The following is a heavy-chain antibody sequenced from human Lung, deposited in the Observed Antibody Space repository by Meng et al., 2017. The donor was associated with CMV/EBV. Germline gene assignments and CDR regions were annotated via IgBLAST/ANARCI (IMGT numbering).Heavy chain of an antibody. J-gene: IGHJ4*02. CDR1: GFTFRSYA. CDR2: ISGSGGST. V-gene: IGHV3-23*01. CDR3: AKAYSSSSVGTNRGFDY. D-gene: IGHD6-6*01. Sequence: GESXKIPCAASGFTFRSYALSWVRQAPGKGLEWVSAISGSGGSTYYADPVKGRFTISRDNSENTLYLQMNSLRAEDTAVYYCAKAYSSSSVGTNRGFDYWGQGTLVTVSS.